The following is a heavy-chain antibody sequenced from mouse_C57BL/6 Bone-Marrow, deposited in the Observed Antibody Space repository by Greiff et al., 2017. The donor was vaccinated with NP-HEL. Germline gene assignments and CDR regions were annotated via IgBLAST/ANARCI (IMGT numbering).Heavy chain of an antibody. Sequence: QVQLHQPVAELVKPGASVKMSCKASGYTFTSYWITWVKQRPGQGLEWIGDIYPGSGSTNYNEKFKSKATLTVDTSSSTAYMQLSSLTSEDSAVYYCAREGYYPWFAYWGQGTLVTVSA. D-gene: IGHD1-1*02. V-gene: IGHV1-55*01. CDR1: GYTFTSYW. CDR3: AREGYYPWFAY. CDR2: IYPGSGST. J-gene: IGHJ3*01.